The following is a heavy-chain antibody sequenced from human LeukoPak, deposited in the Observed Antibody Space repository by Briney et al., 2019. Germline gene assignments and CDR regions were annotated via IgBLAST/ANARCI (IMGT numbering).Heavy chain of an antibody. J-gene: IGHJ4*02. CDR2: MNPNSGNT. CDR3: ARESNYYDSSGYLGSTHFDY. Sequence: GASVKVSCKASGYTFTSYDINWVQQATGQGLEWMGWMNPNSGNTGYAQKFQGRVTITRNTSISTAYMELSSLRSEDTAVYYCARESNYYDSSGYLGSTHFDYWGQGTLVTVSS. D-gene: IGHD3-22*01. V-gene: IGHV1-8*03. CDR1: GYTFTSYD.